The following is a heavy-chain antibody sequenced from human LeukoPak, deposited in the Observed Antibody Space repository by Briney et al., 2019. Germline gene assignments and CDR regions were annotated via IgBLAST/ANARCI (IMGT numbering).Heavy chain of an antibody. CDR3: ARDESPFIVVVPAAHQTGQDY. J-gene: IGHJ4*02. Sequence: MNWVRQAPGKVLEWVSAISGSGGSTYYADSVKGRFTISRDNSKNTLYLRMNSLRVEDTAVYYCARDESPFIVVVPAAHQTGQDYWGQGTLVTVSS. CDR2: ISGSGGST. V-gene: IGHV3-23*01. D-gene: IGHD2-2*01.